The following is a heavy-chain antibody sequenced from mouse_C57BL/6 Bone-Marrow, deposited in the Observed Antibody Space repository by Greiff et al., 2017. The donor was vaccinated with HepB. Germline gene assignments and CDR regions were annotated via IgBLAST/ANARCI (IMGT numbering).Heavy chain of an antibody. D-gene: IGHD1-1*01. CDR3: TRAYGSYYAMDY. CDR2: ISSGGDYI. CDR1: GFTFSSYA. Sequence: EVQRVESGEGLVKPGGSLKLSCAASGFTFSSYAMSWVRQTPEKRLEWVAYISSGGDYIYYADTVKGRFTISRDNARNTLYLQMSSLKSEDTAMYYCTRAYGSYYAMDYWGQGTSVTVSS. J-gene: IGHJ4*01. V-gene: IGHV5-9-1*02.